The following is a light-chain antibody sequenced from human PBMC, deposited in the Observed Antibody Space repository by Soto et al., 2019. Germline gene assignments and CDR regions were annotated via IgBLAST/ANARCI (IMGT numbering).Light chain of an antibody. CDR2: GAS. CDR3: QHYVGSPPYT. CDR1: QRVTSNY. Sequence: EIVLTQSPDTLSLSPGEGATLSCRASQRVTSNYLAWYQQKPGQAPRLLIYGASRRATGIPDRFSGSGAGTEFTLTIGRVEPEDFAVYYCQHYVGSPPYTFGQGTKREVK. J-gene: IGKJ2*01. V-gene: IGKV3-20*01.